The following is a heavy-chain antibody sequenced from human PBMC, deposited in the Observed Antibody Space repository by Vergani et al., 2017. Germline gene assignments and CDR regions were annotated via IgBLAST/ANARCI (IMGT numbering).Heavy chain of an antibody. J-gene: IGHJ3*02. CDR1: GFTFSSYS. CDR3: ARSRGQRVRRSAFDI. Sequence: EVQLVETGGGLLQPGGSLRLSCAASGFTFSSYSMNWVRQAPGKGLEWVSYISSSSSTIYDADSVKGRLTIARDNAKNSLYLQMNSLGAEDTAVYYCARSRGQRVRRSAFDIWGQGKMVTGSS. V-gene: IGHV3-48*01. CDR2: ISSSSSTI. D-gene: IGHD6-6*01.